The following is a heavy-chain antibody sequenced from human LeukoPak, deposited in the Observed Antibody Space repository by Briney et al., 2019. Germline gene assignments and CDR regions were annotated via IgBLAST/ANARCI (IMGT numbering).Heavy chain of an antibody. V-gene: IGHV3-11*01. D-gene: IGHD3-16*02. Sequence: PGGSLRLSCAASGFTFSDYYMSWIRQAPGKGLEWVSYISSSGSTIYYADSVKGRFTISRDNAKNSLYLQMNSLRAEDTAVYYCARDAPGRLWGSYRLGTLYFDYWGQGTLVTVSS. CDR3: ARDAPGRLWGSYRLGTLYFDY. CDR1: GFTFSDYY. CDR2: ISSSGSTI. J-gene: IGHJ4*02.